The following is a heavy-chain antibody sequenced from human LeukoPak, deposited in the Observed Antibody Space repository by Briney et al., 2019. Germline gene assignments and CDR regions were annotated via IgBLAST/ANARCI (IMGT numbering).Heavy chain of an antibody. J-gene: IGHJ5*02. D-gene: IGHD2-15*01. Sequence: GESLKISCKGSGYSINNYWIGWVRQMPGKGLEWMGIIYPADSDVRYSPSFQGQVTISADKSISTAYLQWSSLKASDTAMYYCARQEYCSGGSCYTWFDPWGQGTLVIVSS. CDR3: ARQEYCSGGSCYTWFDP. CDR2: IYPADSDV. CDR1: GYSINNYW. V-gene: IGHV5-51*01.